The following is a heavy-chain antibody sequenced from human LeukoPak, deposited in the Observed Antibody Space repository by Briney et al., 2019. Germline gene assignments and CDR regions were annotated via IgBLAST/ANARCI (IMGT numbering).Heavy chain of an antibody. V-gene: IGHV3-23*01. J-gene: IGHJ4*02. CDR1: GFTFSSYG. CDR3: ARDSRWIQFDY. Sequence: GGSLRLSCAASGFTFSSYGKNWVRQAPGTGQERDSGIVPSGGTTYYADSVKGRFTVPSDNSKNTLYVQMNSLRADDTAVYYCARDSRWIQFDYWGQGTLVTVSS. CDR2: IVPSGGTT. D-gene: IGHD5-18*01.